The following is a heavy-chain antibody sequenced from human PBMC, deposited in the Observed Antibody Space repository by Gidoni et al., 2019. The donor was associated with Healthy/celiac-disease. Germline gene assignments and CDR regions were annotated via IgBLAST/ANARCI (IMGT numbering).Heavy chain of an antibody. V-gene: IGHV3-15*01. CDR1: GFTFSNAW. Sequence: EVQLVESGGGLVKPGGSLRLSCAASGFTFSNAWMSWVRQAPGKGLEWVGRIKSKTDGGTTDYAAPVKGRFTISRDDSKNTLYLQMNSLKTEDTAVYYCTAYTPGYCSGGSCYYYYDGMDVWGQGTTVTVSS. CDR3: TAYTPGYCSGGSCYYYYDGMDV. J-gene: IGHJ6*02. D-gene: IGHD2-15*01. CDR2: IKSKTDGGTT.